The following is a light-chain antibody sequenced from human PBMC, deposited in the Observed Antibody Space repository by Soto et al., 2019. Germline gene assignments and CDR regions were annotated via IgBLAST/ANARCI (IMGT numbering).Light chain of an antibody. CDR2: SAS. CDR3: QKYDSAPT. CDR1: RGIGNA. Sequence: DIPVTQSPSSLSAALGDRVTLTSRPSRGIGNALAWYQQKPGTVPKLLIHSASTLQSGVPSRFSGSGSGTDFTLTISSLQPEDVASYYCQKYDSAPTFGPGTKVDIK. J-gene: IGKJ1*01. V-gene: IGKV1-27*01.